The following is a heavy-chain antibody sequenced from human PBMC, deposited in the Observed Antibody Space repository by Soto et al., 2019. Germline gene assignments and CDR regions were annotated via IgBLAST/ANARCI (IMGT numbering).Heavy chain of an antibody. CDR3: ARRVMAAAGTFVRYYYYGMDV. CDR1: GGTFSSYA. J-gene: IGHJ6*02. V-gene: IGHV1-69*13. Sequence: SVKVSCKASGGTFSSYAISWVRQAPGQGLEWMGGIIPIFGTANYAQKFQGRVTITADESTSTAYMELSSLRSEDTAVYYCARRVMAAAGTFVRYYYYGMDVWGQGXTVTVYS. CDR2: IIPIFGTA. D-gene: IGHD6-13*01.